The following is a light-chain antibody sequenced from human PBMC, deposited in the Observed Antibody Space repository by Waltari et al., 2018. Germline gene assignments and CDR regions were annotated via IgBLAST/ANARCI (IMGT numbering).Light chain of an antibody. Sequence: SSELTQDPVVSVAMGQTVSITCQGDSPRRYYPSWYQQRPGQAPILVMFGKNNRPSGVPDRFSGSSSDNAASLTITGAQAEDEASYYCHSRDATGVGGSFGGGTKLTVL. CDR1: SPRRYY. CDR2: GKN. CDR3: HSRDATGVGGS. V-gene: IGLV3-19*01. J-gene: IGLJ2*01.